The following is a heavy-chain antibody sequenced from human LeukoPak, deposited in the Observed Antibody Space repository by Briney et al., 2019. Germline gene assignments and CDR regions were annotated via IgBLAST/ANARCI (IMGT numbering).Heavy chain of an antibody. CDR3: ARADSGNYLFDY. V-gene: IGHV3-33*01. CDR2: IWYDGSNK. CDR1: GFPFSSYG. D-gene: IGHD1-26*01. Sequence: PGRSLRLSCAASGFPFSSYGMHWVRQAPGKGLEWVAVIWYDGSNKYYTDSVKGRFTISRDNSKDTLYLQMNSLRAEDTAVYYCARADSGNYLFDYWGQGTLVTVSS. J-gene: IGHJ4*02.